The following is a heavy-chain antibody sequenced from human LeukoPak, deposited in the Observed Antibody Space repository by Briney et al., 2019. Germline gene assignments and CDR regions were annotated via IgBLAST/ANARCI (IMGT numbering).Heavy chain of an antibody. CDR2: IKGDESAR. Sequence: PGGSLRLSCAASGFTFSTYWMAWVRQAPGKGLEWVANIKGDESARHQADSVKGRFTISRDNAQNSVYLQMRSLRGEDTAVYYCARDVVGSLDYWGRGTLVTVSS. J-gene: IGHJ4*02. CDR3: ARDVVGSLDY. CDR1: GFTFSTYW. V-gene: IGHV3-7*01. D-gene: IGHD1-26*01.